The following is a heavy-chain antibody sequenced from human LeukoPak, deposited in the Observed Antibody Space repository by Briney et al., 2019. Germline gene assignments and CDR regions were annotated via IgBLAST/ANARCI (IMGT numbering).Heavy chain of an antibody. CDR3: ARDLSQINAGSAYT. J-gene: IGHJ5*02. CDR2: INSDGSST. V-gene: IGHV3-74*01. D-gene: IGHD3-10*01. CDR1: GLTLRSYW. Sequence: GGSLRLSCAASGLTLRSYWMHWVSQAPGKGLVWVSRINSDGSSTIYADSVKGRFTISRDNAKNTLYLQMNSLRAEDTAVYYCARDLSQINAGSAYTWGQGTLVTVSS.